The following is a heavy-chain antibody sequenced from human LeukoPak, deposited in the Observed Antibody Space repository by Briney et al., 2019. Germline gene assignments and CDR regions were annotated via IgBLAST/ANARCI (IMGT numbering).Heavy chain of an antibody. CDR3: AREIPHYGGNSAFDY. CDR1: GFTFDDYA. Sequence: PGRSLRLSCAASGFTFDDYAMHWVRQAPGKGLEWVSGISWNSGSIGYADSVKGRFTISRDNAKNSLYLQMNSLRAEDTAVYYCAREIPHYGGNSAFDYWGQGTLVTVSS. CDR2: ISWNSGSI. V-gene: IGHV3-9*01. D-gene: IGHD4-17*01. J-gene: IGHJ4*02.